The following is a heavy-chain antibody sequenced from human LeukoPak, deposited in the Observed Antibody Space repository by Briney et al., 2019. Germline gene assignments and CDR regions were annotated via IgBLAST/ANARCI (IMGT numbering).Heavy chain of an antibody. CDR3: ARVTNEGDTAMVYAFDI. CDR2: IYYSGST. Sequence: SETLSLTCTVSGGSISSSSYYWSWIRQPPGKGLEWIGYIYYSGSTNYNPSLKSRVTISVDTSKNQFSLKLSSVAAADTAVYYCARVTNEGDTAMVYAFDIWGQGTMVTVSS. J-gene: IGHJ3*02. CDR1: GGSISSSSYY. D-gene: IGHD5-18*01. V-gene: IGHV4-61*01.